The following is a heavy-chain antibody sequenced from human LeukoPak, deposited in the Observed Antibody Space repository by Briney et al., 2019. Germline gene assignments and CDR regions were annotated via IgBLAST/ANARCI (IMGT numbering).Heavy chain of an antibody. D-gene: IGHD6-13*01. CDR2: LNPNRGNT. CDR3: ARGLRRERQLLTAFDY. J-gene: IGHJ4*02. V-gene: IGHV1-8*01. Sequence: ASVRVSCKASGYTFTNYDINWVRQASGQGLEWMGWLNPNRGNTGAAQKFQGRVTMTSNTSISTAYMELSSLRSEDTAVYYCARGLRRERQLLTAFDYWGQGTPVTVSS. CDR1: GYTFTNYD.